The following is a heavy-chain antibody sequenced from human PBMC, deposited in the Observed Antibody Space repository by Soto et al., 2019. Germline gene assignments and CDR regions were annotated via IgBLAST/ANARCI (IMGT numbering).Heavy chain of an antibody. J-gene: IGHJ6*03. CDR2: ISSSGSTI. Sequence: GGSLRLSCAASGFTFSDYYMSWIRQAPGKGLEWVSYISSSGSTIYYADSVKGRFTISRDNAKNSLYLQMNSLRAEDTAVYYCARDYYGSGSRVPFYYYYYMDVWGKGTTVTVSS. CDR1: GFTFSDYY. CDR3: ARDYYGSGSRVPFYYYYYMDV. V-gene: IGHV3-11*01. D-gene: IGHD3-10*01.